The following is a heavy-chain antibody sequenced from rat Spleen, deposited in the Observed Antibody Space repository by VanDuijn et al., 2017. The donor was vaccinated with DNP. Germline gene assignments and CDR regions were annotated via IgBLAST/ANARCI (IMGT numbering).Heavy chain of an antibody. CDR3: ARLILRVWGAMDA. Sequence: EVQLVESGGGLVQPGRSLKLSCAASGFTFSNYGMAWIRQVPGKGLEWVASITSSDANPYYPDSVKGRFTISRDNAKSTLYLQMDSLRSEDTATYYCARLILRVWGAMDAWGQGTSVTVSS. CDR2: ITSSDANP. CDR1: GFTFSNYG. V-gene: IGHV5S13*01. J-gene: IGHJ4*01. D-gene: IGHD1-7*01.